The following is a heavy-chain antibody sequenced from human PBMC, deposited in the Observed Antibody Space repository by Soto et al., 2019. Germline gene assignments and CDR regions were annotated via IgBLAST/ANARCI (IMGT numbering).Heavy chain of an antibody. CDR2: IGTAGDT. Sequence: PGGSLRLSCAASGFTFSSYDMHWVRQATGKGLEWVSAIGTAGDTYYPGSVKGRFTISRENAKNSLYLQMNSLRAEDTAVYYCARGCPITGTTASFFDYWGQGTLVTVSS. CDR1: GFTFSSYD. V-gene: IGHV3-13*01. CDR3: ARGCPITGTTASFFDY. J-gene: IGHJ4*02. D-gene: IGHD1-7*01.